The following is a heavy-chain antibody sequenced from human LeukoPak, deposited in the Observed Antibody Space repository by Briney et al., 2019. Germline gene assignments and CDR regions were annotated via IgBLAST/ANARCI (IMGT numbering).Heavy chain of an antibody. Sequence: GRSLRLSCAASEVTFSGHSMHWVRQAPGKGLEWVAVISHDGSQKYYTDSVKGRFTISRDNSKNALYLQMNSLRPEDTAVYHCVSDSPYCSSSTCFTVNYFDYWGQGALVSVSS. CDR2: ISHDGSQK. CDR1: EVTFSGHS. J-gene: IGHJ4*02. D-gene: IGHD2-2*01. V-gene: IGHV3-30-3*01. CDR3: VSDSPYCSSSTCFTVNYFDY.